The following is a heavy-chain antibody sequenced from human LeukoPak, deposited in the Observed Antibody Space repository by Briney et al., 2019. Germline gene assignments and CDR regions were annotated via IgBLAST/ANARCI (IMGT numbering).Heavy chain of an antibody. CDR1: GYTFTGYY. CDR2: INTNTGNP. V-gene: IGHV7-4-1*02. CDR3: ARDSQYSSSFLDV. D-gene: IGHD6-13*01. Sequence: ASVKVSCKASGYTFTGYYMHWVRQAPGQGLEWMGWINTNTGNPTYAQGFTGRFVFSLDTSVSTAYLQISSLKAEDTAVYYCARDSQYSSSFLDVWGKGTTVTVSS. J-gene: IGHJ6*04.